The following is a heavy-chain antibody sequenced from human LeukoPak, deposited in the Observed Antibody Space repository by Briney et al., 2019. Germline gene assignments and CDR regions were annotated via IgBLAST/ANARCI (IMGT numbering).Heavy chain of an antibody. CDR3: AREGITMVRGVIISHPLDY. Sequence: GGSLRLSCAASGLTFSSYGMHWVRQAPGKGLEWVAVIWYDGSNKYYADSVKGRFTISRDNSKNTLYLQMNSLRAEDTAVYYCAREGITMVRGVIISHPLDYWGQGTLVTVSS. V-gene: IGHV3-33*01. D-gene: IGHD3-10*01. J-gene: IGHJ4*02. CDR1: GLTFSSYG. CDR2: IWYDGSNK.